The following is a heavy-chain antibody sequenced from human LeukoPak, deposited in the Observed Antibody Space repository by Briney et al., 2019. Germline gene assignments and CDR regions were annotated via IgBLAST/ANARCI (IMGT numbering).Heavy chain of an antibody. J-gene: IGHJ4*02. CDR1: GYSFTSYL. V-gene: IGHV5-10-1*01. CDR3: ARRGCSGGICFFDY. Sequence: GESLKISCKGSGYSFTSYLISWVRQMPGKVLEWMGRIDPSDSYTNYSPSFQGHVTISADKSITTAYLQWSSLKASDTAMYYCARRGCSGGICFFDYWGKGALVTVSS. D-gene: IGHD2-15*01. CDR2: IDPSDSYT.